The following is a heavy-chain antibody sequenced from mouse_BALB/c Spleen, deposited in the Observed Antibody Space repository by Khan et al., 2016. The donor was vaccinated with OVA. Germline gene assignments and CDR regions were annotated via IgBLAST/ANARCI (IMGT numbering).Heavy chain of an antibody. D-gene: IGHD1-1*01. CDR1: GYTFTSYW. CDR2: IGPGSSNA. V-gene: IGHV1S41*01. Sequence: DLVKPGASVKLSCKASGYTFTSYWINWIKQRPGQGLEWIGRIGPGSSNAYYNDMFKGKATLPVDTSSNTAYIQLSSLSSEDAAVFFCARENYYGRSYDAMDYWGQGTSVTVSA. J-gene: IGHJ4*01. CDR3: ARENYYGRSYDAMDY.